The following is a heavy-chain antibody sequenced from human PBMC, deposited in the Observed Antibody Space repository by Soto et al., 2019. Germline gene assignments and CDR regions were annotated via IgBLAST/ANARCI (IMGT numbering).Heavy chain of an antibody. D-gene: IGHD3-10*01. CDR2: ISSSGSTI. V-gene: IGHV3-48*03. CDR3: ARVRYYGSGGHN. Sequence: GSLRLSCAASVFTFSSYEMNWVRQAPGKGLEWVSYISSSGSTIYYADSVKARFTISRDNAKNSLYLQMNSLRAEDTAVYYCARVRYYGSGGHNWGQGTLVTVSS. J-gene: IGHJ4*02. CDR1: VFTFSSYE.